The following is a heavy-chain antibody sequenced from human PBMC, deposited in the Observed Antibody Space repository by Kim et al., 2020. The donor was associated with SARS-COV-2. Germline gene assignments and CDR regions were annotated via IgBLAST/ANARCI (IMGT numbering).Heavy chain of an antibody. CDR1: GGSFSGYY. V-gene: IGHV4-34*01. CDR3: ARVAGYYYGSGSYYKRRDAFDI. CDR2: INHSGST. Sequence: SETLSLTCAVYGGSFSGYYWSWIRQPPGKGLEWIGEINHSGSTNYNPSLKSRVTISVDTSKNQFSLKLSSVTAADTAVYYWARVAGYYYGSGSYYKRRDAFDIWGQGTMVTVSS. J-gene: IGHJ3*02. D-gene: IGHD3-10*01.